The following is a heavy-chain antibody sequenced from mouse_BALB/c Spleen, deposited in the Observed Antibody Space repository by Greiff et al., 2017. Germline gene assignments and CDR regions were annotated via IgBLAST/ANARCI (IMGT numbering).Heavy chain of an antibody. J-gene: IGHJ3*01. CDR3: SSSGDCYYWFAY. D-gene: IGHD2-3*01. V-gene: IGHV1-69*02. Sequence: VQLQQSGAELVKPGASVKLSCTASGFNFTDYCMHWVKQRPGQGLEWIGVIDPSDGNTSYNQKFKGKATLTVDESSTTAYLQLSSLTSEDSAVYYYSSSGDCYYWFAYWGQGTLVTVSA. CDR2: IDPSDGNT. CDR1: GFNFTDYC.